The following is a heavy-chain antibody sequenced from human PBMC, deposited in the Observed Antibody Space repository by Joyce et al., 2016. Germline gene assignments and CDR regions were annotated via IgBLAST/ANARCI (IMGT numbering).Heavy chain of an antibody. Sequence: VQLVESGGGLVKPGGSLKLSCAASGFTFSSYRMNWVRQAPGKGLGWVSSISRSASYIYYADSVKGRFTLSRDNAQNSLYLQMNSLRAEDTAVYYCAREKQDDNWSGNSPAGDVWGQGTTVIVSS. CDR2: ISRSASYI. J-gene: IGHJ6*02. V-gene: IGHV3-21*01. CDR3: AREKQDDNWSGNSPAGDV. D-gene: IGHD3-3*01. CDR1: GFTFSSYR.